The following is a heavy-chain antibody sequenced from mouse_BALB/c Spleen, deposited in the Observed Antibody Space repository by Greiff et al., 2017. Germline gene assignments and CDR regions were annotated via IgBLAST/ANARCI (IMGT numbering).Heavy chain of an antibody. CDR2: IRSKSNNYAT. Sequence: TGGGLVQPKGSLKLSCAASGFTFNTNAMNWVRQAPGKGLEWVARIRSKSNNYATYYADSVKDRFTISRDDSQSMLYLQMNNLKTEDTAMYYCVRERYDEDYFDYWGQGTTLTVSS. D-gene: IGHD2-14*01. V-gene: IGHV10S3*01. CDR1: GFTFNTNA. J-gene: IGHJ2*01. CDR3: VRERYDEDYFDY.